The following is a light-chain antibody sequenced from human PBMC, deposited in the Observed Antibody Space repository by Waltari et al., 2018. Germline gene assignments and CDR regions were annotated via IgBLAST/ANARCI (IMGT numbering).Light chain of an antibody. CDR2: WAS. J-gene: IGKJ5*01. Sequence: DIVMTQSPDSLAVALGERATSHCKSSQGVLSSSNSKTYLAWYQQKPGQPPKLLINWASTRGSGVPDRFSGSGSGTDFTLTISSLQAEDVAVYYCHHYYIPPLTFGQGTRLEIK. CDR1: QGVLSSSNSKTY. CDR3: HHYYIPPLT. V-gene: IGKV4-1*01.